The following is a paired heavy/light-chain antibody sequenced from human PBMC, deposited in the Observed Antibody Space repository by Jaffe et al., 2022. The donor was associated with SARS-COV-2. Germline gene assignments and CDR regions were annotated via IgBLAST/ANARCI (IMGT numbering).Heavy chain of an antibody. CDR3: VVPGTYGDYA. D-gene: IGHD4-17*01. Sequence: EVQLVESGGGFVKPGGSLRLSCAASGFSFSNAWMNWVRQAPGKGLEWVGRIKSKVDGETTDFAAPVKGRFTISRDDSKNTLYLQMNSLKTEDTAVYYCVVPGTYGDYAWGQGTLVTVSS. CDR2: IKSKVDGETT. CDR1: GFSFSNAW. J-gene: IGHJ5*02. V-gene: IGHV3-15*01.
Light chain of an antibody. CDR2: EDN. J-gene: IGLJ1*01. Sequence: FMLTQPHSVSESPGKTVTISCTRSSGTIASNYVQWYQQRPGSSPTTVIYEDNQRPSGVPDRFSGSIDSSSNSASLTISGLKTEDEADYYCQSYDSNILVFGTGTKVTVL. CDR1: SGTIASNY. V-gene: IGLV6-57*01. CDR3: QSYDSNILV.